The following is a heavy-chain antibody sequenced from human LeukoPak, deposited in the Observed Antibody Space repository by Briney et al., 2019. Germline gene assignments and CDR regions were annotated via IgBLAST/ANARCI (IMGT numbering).Heavy chain of an antibody. CDR3: ARNYPLDSSGYYFIAPLYYYYYMDV. J-gene: IGHJ6*03. Sequence: GASVKVSCNASGYTFTSYGISWVRQAPGQGLEWMGWISAYNGNTNYAQKLRGRVTMTTDTSTSTAYMELSSLRSEDTAVYYCARNYPLDSSGYYFIAPLYYYYYMDVWGKGTTVTVSS. V-gene: IGHV1-18*01. CDR1: GYTFTSYG. CDR2: ISAYNGNT. D-gene: IGHD3-22*01.